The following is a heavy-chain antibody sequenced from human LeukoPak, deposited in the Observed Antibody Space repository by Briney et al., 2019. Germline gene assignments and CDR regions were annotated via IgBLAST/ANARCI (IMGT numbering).Heavy chain of an antibody. CDR2: ISYDGSNK. J-gene: IGHJ6*04. Sequence: GRSLRLSCAASGFTFSSYAMHWVRQAPGKGLEWVAVISYDGSNKYYADSVKGRFTISRDNSKNTLYLQMNSLRAEDTAVYYCARDLANSYYYGMDVWGKGTTVTVSS. V-gene: IGHV3-30*04. CDR1: GFTFSSYA. CDR3: ARDLANSYYYGMDV. D-gene: IGHD5-24*01.